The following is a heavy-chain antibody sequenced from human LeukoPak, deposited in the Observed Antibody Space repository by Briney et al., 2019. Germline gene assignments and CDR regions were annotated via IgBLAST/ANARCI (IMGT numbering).Heavy chain of an antibody. CDR1: GGSFSNYA. CDR2: IIRIRDII. V-gene: IGHV1-69*04. J-gene: IGHJ4*02. CDR3: ASEPYDGTYYFDS. Sequence: SVTVSCKTSGGSFSNYAITWVRQAPGQGLEWMGRIIRIRDIINYAENFQYRFTITADKAKTTVYMEVNRLRYEDRAVYFCASEPYDGTYYFDSWGQGTLVTVSS. D-gene: IGHD3-16*01.